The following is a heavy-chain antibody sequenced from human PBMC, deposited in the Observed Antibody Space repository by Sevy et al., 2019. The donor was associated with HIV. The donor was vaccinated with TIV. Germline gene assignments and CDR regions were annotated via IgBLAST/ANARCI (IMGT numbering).Heavy chain of an antibody. V-gene: IGHV3-15*01. D-gene: IGHD3-22*01. CDR3: TTDQDYYDSSAGY. CDR1: GFTFSNAW. J-gene: IGHJ4*02. CDR2: IKSKTDGGTK. Sequence: GGSLRLSCAASGFTFSNAWMSWVRQAPGKGLEWVGRIKSKTDGGTKDYAAPVKGRFTISRDDSKNSLYLQMNSLKTEDTAVYYCTTDQDYYDSSAGYWGQGTLVTVSS.